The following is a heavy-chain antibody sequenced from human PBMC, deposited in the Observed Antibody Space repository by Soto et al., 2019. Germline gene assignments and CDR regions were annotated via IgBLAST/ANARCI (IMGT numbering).Heavy chain of an antibody. D-gene: IGHD1-7*01. J-gene: IGHJ5*02. CDR1: GDSVSSNSAA. V-gene: IGHV6-1*01. Sequence: SQTLSLTCAISGDSVSSNSAAWNSIRQSPSRGLEWLGRTYYRSKWYNDYAVSVKSRITINPDTSKNQFSLQLNSVTPEDTAVYYCARDLELEDNWFDPWGQGTLVTVSS. CDR3: ARDLELEDNWFDP. CDR2: TYYRSKWYN.